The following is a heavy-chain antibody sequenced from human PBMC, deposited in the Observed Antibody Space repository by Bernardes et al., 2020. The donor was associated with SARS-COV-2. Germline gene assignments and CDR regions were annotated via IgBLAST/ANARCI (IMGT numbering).Heavy chain of an antibody. V-gene: IGHV1-2*04. Sequence: SVKVSCKASGYTFTGYYMHWVRQAPGQGLEWMGWINPNSGGTNYAQKFQGWVTMTRDTSISTAYMELSRLRSDDTAVYYCARDRGGYSYGDGMDVWGQGTTVTVSS. CDR3: ARDRGGYSYGDGMDV. J-gene: IGHJ6*02. D-gene: IGHD5-18*01. CDR1: GYTFTGYY. CDR2: INPNSGGT.